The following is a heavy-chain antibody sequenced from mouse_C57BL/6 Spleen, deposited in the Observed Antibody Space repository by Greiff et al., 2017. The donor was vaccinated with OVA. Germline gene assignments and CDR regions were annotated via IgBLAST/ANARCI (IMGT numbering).Heavy chain of an antibody. V-gene: IGHV1-9*01. CDR3: ARGYGNVYCDY. D-gene: IGHD2-1*01. J-gene: IGHJ2*01. Sequence: QVQLQQSGAELMKPGASVKLSCKATGYTFTGYWIEWVKQRPGHGLEWIGEILPGSGSTNYTEKFKGKATFTADTSSNTAYMQLSSLTTEDSAIYYCARGYGNVYCDYWGQGTTLTVSS. CDR2: ILPGSGST. CDR1: GYTFTGYW.